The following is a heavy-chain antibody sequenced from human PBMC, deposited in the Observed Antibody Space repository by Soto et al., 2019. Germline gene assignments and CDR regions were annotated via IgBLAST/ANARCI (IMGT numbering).Heavy chain of an antibody. CDR3: ARDRRWFGELQPMSY. D-gene: IGHD3-10*01. J-gene: IGHJ4*02. Sequence: EVQLVETGGGLVQPGGSLRLSCAASGFTFSSYWMSWVRQAPGKGLEWVANIKQDGSEKYYVDSVKGRFTISRDNAKNSLYLQMNSLRAEDTAVYYCARDRRWFGELQPMSYWGQGTLVTVSS. CDR2: IKQDGSEK. V-gene: IGHV3-7*01. CDR1: GFTFSSYW.